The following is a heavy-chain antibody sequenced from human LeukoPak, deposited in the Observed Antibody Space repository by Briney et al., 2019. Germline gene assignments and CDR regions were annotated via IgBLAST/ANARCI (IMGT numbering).Heavy chain of an antibody. D-gene: IGHD6-6*01. CDR3: ARGDYSSSSSWFDP. CDR2: INHSGSS. CDR1: GGSFSGYY. Sequence: SETLSLTCAVYGGSFSGYYWNWIRQPPGKGLEWIGEINHSGSSNYNPSLKSRVTISVDTSKNQFSLTLSSVTAADTAVYYCARGDYSSSSSWFDPWGQGTLVTVSS. V-gene: IGHV4-34*01. J-gene: IGHJ5*02.